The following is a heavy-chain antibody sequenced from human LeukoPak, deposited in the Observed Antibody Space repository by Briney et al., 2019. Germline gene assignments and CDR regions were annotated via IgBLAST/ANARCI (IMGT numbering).Heavy chain of an antibody. D-gene: IGHD6-19*01. J-gene: IGHJ5*02. Sequence: ASVKVSCKXSGGTFSSDAISWVRQAPGQGLEWMGRIIPIFGTANYAQKFQGRVTITTDESTSTAYMELSSLRSEDTAVYYCARGKYSSGWYPKNPRYNWFDPWGQGTLVTVSS. CDR1: GGTFSSDA. CDR2: IIPIFGTA. V-gene: IGHV1-69*05. CDR3: ARGKYSSGWYPKNPRYNWFDP.